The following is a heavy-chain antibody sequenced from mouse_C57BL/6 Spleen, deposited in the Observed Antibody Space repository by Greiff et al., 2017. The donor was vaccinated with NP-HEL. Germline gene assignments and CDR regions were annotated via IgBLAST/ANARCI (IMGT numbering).Heavy chain of an antibody. CDR2: INPSSGYT. J-gene: IGHJ1*03. CDR1: GYTFTSYW. D-gene: IGHD1-1*01. V-gene: IGHV1-7*01. CDR3: ARSFSSYWYFDV. Sequence: QVQLQQSGAELAKPGASVKLSCKASGYTFTSYWMHWVKQRPGQGLEWIGYINPSSGYTKYNQKFKDKATLTADKSSSPAYMQLSSLTYEDSSVYYCARSFSSYWYFDVWGTGTTVTVSS.